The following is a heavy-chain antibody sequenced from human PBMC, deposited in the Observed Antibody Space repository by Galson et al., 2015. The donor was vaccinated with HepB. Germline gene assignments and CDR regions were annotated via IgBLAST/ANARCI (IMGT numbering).Heavy chain of an antibody. Sequence: SVKVSCKASGYTFTSYAMHWVRQAPGQGLEWMGIINCSGGSTSYVQKLQGRVTMTRDTSTSTVYMELSSLRFEDTAVYYCARGYSFHYGGFDYWGQGTLVTVSS. CDR2: INCSGGST. D-gene: IGHD5-18*01. CDR3: ARGYSFHYGGFDY. CDR1: GYTFTSYA. V-gene: IGHV1-46*04. J-gene: IGHJ4*02.